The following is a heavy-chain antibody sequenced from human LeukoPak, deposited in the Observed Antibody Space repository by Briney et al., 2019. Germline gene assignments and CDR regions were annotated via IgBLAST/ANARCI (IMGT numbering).Heavy chain of an antibody. CDR3: ARVQDDYAWGSYRQHFLYYFDY. D-gene: IGHD3-16*02. CDR2: IYSGGST. CDR1: GFTVSSNY. V-gene: IGHV3-66*01. Sequence: GGSLRLSCAASGFTVSSNYMSWVRQAPGKGLEWVSVIYSGGSTYYADSVKGRFTISRDNSKNTLYLQMNSLRAEDTAVYYCARVQDDYAWGSYRQHFLYYFDYWGQGTLVTVSS. J-gene: IGHJ4*02.